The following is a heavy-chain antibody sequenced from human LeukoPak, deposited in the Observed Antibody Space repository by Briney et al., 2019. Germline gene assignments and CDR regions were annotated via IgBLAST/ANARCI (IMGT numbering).Heavy chain of an antibody. J-gene: IGHJ4*02. Sequence: GGSLRLSCAASGFTFTNYRMNGLRDARGRGVEWVANIKQYGGAKNYVDSVKGRFTMSRDNAKNSLYLQMDNLRVEGTAVYYCARERVTTSSFDYWGQGVLVTVSS. CDR3: ARERVTTSSFDY. V-gene: IGHV3-7*01. CDR1: GFTFTNYR. D-gene: IGHD4-11*01. CDR2: IKQYGGAK.